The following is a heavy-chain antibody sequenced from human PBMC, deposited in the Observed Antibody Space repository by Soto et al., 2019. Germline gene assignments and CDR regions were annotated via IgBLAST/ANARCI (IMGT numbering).Heavy chain of an antibody. CDR2: IYYSGST. CDR1: GGSISSYY. D-gene: IGHD1-1*01. J-gene: IGHJ5*02. V-gene: IGHV4-59*01. CDR3: ARGGRPVPGYINAAAGWFDP. Sequence: PSETLSLTCTVSGGSISSYYWSWIRQPPGKGLEWIGYIYYSGSTNYNPSLKSRVTISVDTSKNQFSLKLSSVTAADTAVYYCARGGRPVPGYINAAAGWFDPWGQGTLVTVSS.